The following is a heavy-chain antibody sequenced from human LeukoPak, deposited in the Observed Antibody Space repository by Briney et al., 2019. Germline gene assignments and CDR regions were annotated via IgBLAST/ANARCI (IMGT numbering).Heavy chain of an antibody. V-gene: IGHV1-2*04. CDR3: AREAGSYYGSGSYYRNWFDP. D-gene: IGHD3-10*01. CDR2: INPNSGGT. J-gene: IGHJ5*02. CDR1: GYTFTGYY. Sequence: ASVKVSCKASGYTFTGYYMHWVRQAPGQGLEWMGWINPNSGGTNYAQKFQGWVTMTRGTSISTAYMELSRLRSDDTAVYYCAREAGSYYGSGSYYRNWFDPWGQGTLVTVSS.